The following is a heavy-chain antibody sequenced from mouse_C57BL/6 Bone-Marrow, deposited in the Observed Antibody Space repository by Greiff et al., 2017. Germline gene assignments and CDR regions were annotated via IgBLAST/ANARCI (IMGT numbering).Heavy chain of an antibody. Sequence: EVKVVESGEGLVKPGGSLKLSCAASGFTFSSYAMSWVRQTPEKRLEWVAYISSGGDYIYYADTVKGRFTISRDNARNTLYLQMSSLKSEDTAMYYCTRADWYFDYWGQGTTLTVSS. CDR1: GFTFSSYA. V-gene: IGHV5-9-1*02. CDR2: ISSGGDYI. D-gene: IGHD4-1*01. J-gene: IGHJ2*01. CDR3: TRADWYFDY.